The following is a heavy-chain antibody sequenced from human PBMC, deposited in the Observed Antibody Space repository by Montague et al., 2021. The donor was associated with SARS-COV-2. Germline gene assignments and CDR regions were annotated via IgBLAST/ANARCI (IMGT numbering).Heavy chain of an antibody. CDR2: INHSGST. CDR1: GGSFTNYY. J-gene: IGHJ5*01. V-gene: IGHV4-34*01. Sequence: SETLSLTCAVRGGSFTNYYWNWIRQPPGKGLETLGEINHSGSTNYNPSLKCRVTISVDMSKSQVSLNLTSVTAADTAMYYCARARGRTGWFDSWGQGIQVTVSS. D-gene: IGHD3-10*01. CDR3: ARARGRTGWFDS.